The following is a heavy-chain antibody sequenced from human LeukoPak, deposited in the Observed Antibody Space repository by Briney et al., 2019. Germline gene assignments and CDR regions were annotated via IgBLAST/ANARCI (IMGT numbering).Heavy chain of an antibody. Sequence: GGSLRLSCAASGFTFSSYAMHWVRQAPGKGVEWVAVISYDGSNKYYADSVKGRFTISRDNSKNTLYLQMNSLRAEDTAVYYCARSGRVLLEWLPTYYYYGMDVWGKGTTVTVSS. CDR3: ARSGRVLLEWLPTYYYYGMDV. CDR2: ISYDGSNK. J-gene: IGHJ6*04. CDR1: GFTFSSYA. D-gene: IGHD3-3*01. V-gene: IGHV3-30*04.